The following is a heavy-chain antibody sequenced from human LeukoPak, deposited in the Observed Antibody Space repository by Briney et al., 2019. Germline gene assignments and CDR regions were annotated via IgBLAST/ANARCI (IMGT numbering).Heavy chain of an antibody. J-gene: IGHJ4*02. V-gene: IGHV3-48*03. CDR2: ISSSGSTI. CDR3: ARGSAAAGVFDY. Sequence: WVRQAPGKGLEWVSYISSSGSTIYYADSVKGRFTISRDNAKNSLYLQMNSLRAEDTAVYYCARGSAAAGVFDYWGQGTLVTVSS. D-gene: IGHD6-13*01.